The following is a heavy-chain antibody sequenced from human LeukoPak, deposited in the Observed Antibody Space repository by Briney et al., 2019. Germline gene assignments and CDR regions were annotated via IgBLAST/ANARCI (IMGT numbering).Heavy chain of an antibody. Sequence: SETPSLTCTVSAYSITTGYFWGWIRQPPGKGLEWIGSIYHTGSTYYNPSLKSRVTISVDTSKNQFSLKLSSVTAADTAVYYCASPTTTFGEIDYWGQGTLVTVSS. CDR1: AYSITTGYF. J-gene: IGHJ4*02. D-gene: IGHD3-16*01. V-gene: IGHV4-38-2*02. CDR2: IYHTGST. CDR3: ASPTTTFGEIDY.